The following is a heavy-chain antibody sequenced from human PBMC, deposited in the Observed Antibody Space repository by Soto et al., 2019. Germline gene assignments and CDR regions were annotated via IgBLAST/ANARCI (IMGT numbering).Heavy chain of an antibody. V-gene: IGHV3-21*01. J-gene: IGHJ4*02. CDR1: GFTFSIST. Sequence: EVQLVESGGGLVKSGGSLTLSCAASGFTFSISTMIWVRHAPGKRLEWVSSISSGSTYFYYADSVKGRFSISRDNAKRSLFLQMNILRDEDTAVYYCARGDGTGLHSSGWSPRFWGQGTLVTVSS. CDR3: ARGDGTGLHSSGWSPRF. D-gene: IGHD6-13*01. CDR2: ISSGSTYF.